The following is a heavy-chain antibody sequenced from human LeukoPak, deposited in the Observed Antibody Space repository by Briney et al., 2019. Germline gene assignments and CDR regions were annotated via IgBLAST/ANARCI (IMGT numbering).Heavy chain of an antibody. D-gene: IGHD4-23*01. CDR1: GGTFSSYA. J-gene: IGHJ6*03. CDR3: ARFNPDYGGNYYYYYMDV. Sequence: GASVKVSCKASGGTFSSYAISWVRQAPGQGLEWMGGIIPIFGTANYAQKFQGRVTITADKSTSTAYMELSSLRSEDTAVYYCARFNPDYGGNYYYYYMDVWGKGTTVTVSS. CDR2: IIPIFGTA. V-gene: IGHV1-69*06.